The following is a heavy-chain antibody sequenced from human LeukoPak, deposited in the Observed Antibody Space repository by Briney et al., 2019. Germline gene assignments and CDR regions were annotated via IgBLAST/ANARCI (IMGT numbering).Heavy chain of an antibody. J-gene: IGHJ6*02. CDR1: GFTFSSYS. Sequence: GGSLRLSCAASGFTFSSYSMNWVRQAPGKGLEWVSSISSSSSYIYYADSVKGRFTISRDNAKKSLYLQMNSLRAEDTAVYYCARDRLDLGVVGYGMDVWGQGTTVTVSS. V-gene: IGHV3-21*01. CDR3: ARDRLDLGVVGYGMDV. D-gene: IGHD3-3*01. CDR2: ISSSSSYI.